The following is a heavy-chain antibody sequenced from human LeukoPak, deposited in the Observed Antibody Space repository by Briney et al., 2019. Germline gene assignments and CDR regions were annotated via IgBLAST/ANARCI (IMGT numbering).Heavy chain of an antibody. CDR2: ISGSGGGT. V-gene: IGHV3-23*01. D-gene: IGHD6-13*01. CDR1: GFTFSSYA. J-gene: IGHJ4*02. CDR3: ARGVAAAGISFDY. Sequence: PGGSLRLSCAASGFTFSSYAMSWVRQAPGKGLEWVSAISGSGGGTYYADSVKGRFTISRDNSKNTLYLQMNSLRAEDTAVYYCARGVAAAGISFDYWGQGTLVTVSS.